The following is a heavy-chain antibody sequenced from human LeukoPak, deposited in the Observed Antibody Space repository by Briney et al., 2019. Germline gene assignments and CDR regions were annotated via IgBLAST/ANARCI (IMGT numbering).Heavy chain of an antibody. D-gene: IGHD6-13*01. CDR2: ISWDGGKT. V-gene: IGHV3-43*01. CDR3: AKDIKMTAAGLIDY. CDR1: GFTFEDYA. Sequence: GGSLRLSCAASGFTFEDYAMHWVRQVPGKGQEWISLISWDGGKTYYADSVKGRFTISRDNSKNSLYLQMKSLRTEDTALYYCAKDIKMTAAGLIDYWGRGTLVTVSS. J-gene: IGHJ4*02.